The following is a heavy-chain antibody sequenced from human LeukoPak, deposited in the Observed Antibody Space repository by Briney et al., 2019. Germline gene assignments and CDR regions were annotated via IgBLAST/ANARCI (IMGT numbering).Heavy chain of an antibody. J-gene: IGHJ4*02. D-gene: IGHD1-26*01. V-gene: IGHV3-23*01. CDR3: ANTKWELPNLDY. CDR1: GFTFSAYA. CDR2: ISAGAGST. Sequence: TGGSLGLSCAASGFTFSAYAMTWVRQAPGEGLEWVSAISAGAGSTFYADSVKGRFTISRDNSNSTLYLQMNSLRAQDTAIYFCANTKWELPNLDYWGQGTLVTVSS.